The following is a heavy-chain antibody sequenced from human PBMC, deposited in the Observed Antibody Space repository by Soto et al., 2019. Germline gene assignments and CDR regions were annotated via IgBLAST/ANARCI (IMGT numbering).Heavy chain of an antibody. CDR2: IWYDGSNK. CDR3: AREDTAMVTARVEYYYYGMDV. J-gene: IGHJ6*02. CDR1: GFTFSSYG. Sequence: GESLKISCAASGFTFSSYGMHWVRQAPGKGLEWVAVIWYDGSNKYYADSVKGRFTISRDNSKNTLYLQMNSLRAEDTAVYYCAREDTAMVTARVEYYYYGMDVWGQGTTVTVSS. D-gene: IGHD5-18*01. V-gene: IGHV3-33*01.